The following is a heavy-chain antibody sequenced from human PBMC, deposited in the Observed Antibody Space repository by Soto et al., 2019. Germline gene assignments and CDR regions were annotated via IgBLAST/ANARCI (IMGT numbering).Heavy chain of an antibody. J-gene: IGHJ1*01. D-gene: IGHD3-22*01. V-gene: IGHV4-30-4*01. CDR3: ARDLDGLHDDTSGPFPRPG. CDR1: GGSISSDDYY. CDR2: IHSSGSI. Sequence: SESLSLTCAVSGGSISSDDYYWSWIRQAPGRGLEWIGYIHSSGSIYYNPSLKSRATMSIDTAGNQFSLKVSSVTVADTAVYYCARDLDGLHDDTSGPFPRPGWGQGTLVTVSS.